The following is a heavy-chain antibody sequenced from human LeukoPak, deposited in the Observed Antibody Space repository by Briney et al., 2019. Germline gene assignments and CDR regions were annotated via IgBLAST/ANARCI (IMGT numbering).Heavy chain of an antibody. V-gene: IGHV3-21*01. CDR1: AFTFSSYS. J-gene: IGHJ4*02. CDR3: ARESTGDGYNALNFDY. Sequence: GGSLRLSCAASAFTFSSYSMNWVRQAPGKGLEWVSSISSSSSYIYYADSVKGRFTISRDNAKNSLYLQMNSLRAEDTAVYYCARESTGDGYNALNFDYWGQGTLVTVSS. CDR2: ISSSSSYI. D-gene: IGHD5-24*01.